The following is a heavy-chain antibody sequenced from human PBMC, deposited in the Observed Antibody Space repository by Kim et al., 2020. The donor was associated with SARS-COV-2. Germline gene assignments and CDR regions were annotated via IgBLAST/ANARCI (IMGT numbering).Heavy chain of an antibody. J-gene: IGHJ3*02. V-gene: IGHV3-23*01. Sequence: VKGRFTISRDNSTNTLYLQMNSLRAEDTAVYYCAKDPGYEDSRGSIDLDIWGQGTMVTVSS. CDR3: AKDPGYEDSRGSIDLDI. D-gene: IGHD3-22*01.